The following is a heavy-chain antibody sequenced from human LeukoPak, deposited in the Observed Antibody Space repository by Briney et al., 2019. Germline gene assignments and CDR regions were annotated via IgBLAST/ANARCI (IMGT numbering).Heavy chain of an antibody. Sequence: ASVKVSCKASGYTFTSYGISWVRQAPGQGLEWMGWISAYNGNTIYAQKFQGRVTMTEDTSTDTAYMELSSLRSEDTAVYYCATGGYASGSDYWGQGTLVTVSS. J-gene: IGHJ4*02. V-gene: IGHV1-18*04. CDR3: ATGGYASGSDY. CDR1: GYTFTSYG. D-gene: IGHD3-10*01. CDR2: ISAYNGNT.